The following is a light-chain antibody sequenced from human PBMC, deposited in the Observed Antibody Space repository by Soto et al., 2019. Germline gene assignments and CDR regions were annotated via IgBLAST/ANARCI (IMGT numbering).Light chain of an antibody. V-gene: IGKV1-39*01. CDR2: TAS. CDR3: QKSYSTLVT. CDR1: QNISIF. J-gene: IGKJ3*01. Sequence: DIQLTPSPSSLSASVGYRVTITCLASQNISIFLNWYQQKPGKAPKLLIYTASDLDTGVPSRISGGGSGTEFTLSISSLQPEDFATYYCQKSYSTLVTFGPGTKGAIK.